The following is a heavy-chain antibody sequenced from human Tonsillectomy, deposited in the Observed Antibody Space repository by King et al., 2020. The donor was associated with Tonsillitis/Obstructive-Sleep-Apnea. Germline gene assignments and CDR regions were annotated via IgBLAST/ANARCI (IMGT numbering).Heavy chain of an antibody. CDR2: INPNSGGT. D-gene: IGHD4-11*01. CDR1: GYTFTAYY. J-gene: IGHJ3*02. Sequence: QLVQSGAEVKKPGASVNVSCKASGYTFTAYYMHWVRQAPGHGPEWMGWINPNSGGTKYAQKFQGRVTMTRDTSTDYLELRRLRSDDTAVYYCSYRGDAFDIWGQGTMVTVSS. CDR3: SYRGDAFDI. V-gene: IGHV1-2*02.